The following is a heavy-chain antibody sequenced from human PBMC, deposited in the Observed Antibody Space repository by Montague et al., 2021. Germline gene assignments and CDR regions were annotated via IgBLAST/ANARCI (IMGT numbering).Heavy chain of an antibody. CDR3: ARDAYYYGAGCYHHYFDS. D-gene: IGHD3-10*01. J-gene: IGHJ4*02. V-gene: IGHV4-31*03. CDR1: GGSISSGDYC. CDR2: IYYSGTT. Sequence: TLSLTCTVSGGSISSGDYCWSWIRHHPGKGLEWIGYIYYSGTTYYNPSLKSRVTISVDTSKNQFSLKLSSVTAADTALYYCARDAYYYGAGCYHHYFDSWGQGTLVTVSS.